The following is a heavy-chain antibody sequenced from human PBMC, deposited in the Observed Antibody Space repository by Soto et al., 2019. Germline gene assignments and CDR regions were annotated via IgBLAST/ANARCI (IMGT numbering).Heavy chain of an antibody. J-gene: IGHJ5*02. CDR1: GGSIISASYS. CDR3: AREDAALIERWFAA. Sequence: QVQLQESGPRLVKPSQTLSLSCAVSGGSIISASYSWNWIRQSPGRGLEWIGHIYSSGSTYYNPSLKGRVSISVDTSNTQSSLKLTSVTAADTAVYFWAREDAALIERWFAAWGQGIRATSPQ. V-gene: IGHV4-31*11. D-gene: IGHD6-25*01. CDR2: IYSSGST.